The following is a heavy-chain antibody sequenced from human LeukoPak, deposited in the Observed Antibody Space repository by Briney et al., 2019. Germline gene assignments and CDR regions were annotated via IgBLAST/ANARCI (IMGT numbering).Heavy chain of an antibody. Sequence: GGSLRLSCAASGFTFSSYSMNWVRQAPGKGLEWVSYINNSSHYIYYADSVKGRFTISRDNAKNSLYLQMNSLRAEDTALYYCAEGYGYFDYWGQGTLVTVSS. CDR1: GFTFSSYS. CDR2: INNSSHYI. CDR3: AEGYGYFDY. J-gene: IGHJ4*02. V-gene: IGHV3-21*01. D-gene: IGHD2-15*01.